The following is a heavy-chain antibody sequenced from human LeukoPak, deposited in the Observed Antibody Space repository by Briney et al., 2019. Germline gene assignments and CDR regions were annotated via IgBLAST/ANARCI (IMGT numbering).Heavy chain of an antibody. CDR3: ARDTTYSSKFFDY. Sequence: GASVKVSCTASGYTFNRYGITWVRQAPGQGLEWMGWISPYNGNTNYAQKFQGRVTMTTDKSTSTAYMELRTLRSDDTAVYYCARDTTYSSKFFDYWGQGTLVIVSS. CDR2: ISPYNGNT. V-gene: IGHV1-18*01. D-gene: IGHD6-13*01. CDR1: GYTFNRYG. J-gene: IGHJ4*02.